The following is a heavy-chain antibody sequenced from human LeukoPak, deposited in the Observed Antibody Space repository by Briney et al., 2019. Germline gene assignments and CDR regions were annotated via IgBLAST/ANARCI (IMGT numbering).Heavy chain of an antibody. J-gene: IGHJ6*02. Sequence: SQTLSLTCAISGDSVSSNSAAWNWIRQSPSRGLEWLGTTYYRSKWYNDYAVSVKSRITINSDTSKNQFSLQLNSVTPEDTAVYYCARDLLWGAPYYYYYGMDVWGQGTTVTVSS. V-gene: IGHV6-1*01. CDR1: GDSVSSNSAA. CDR2: TYYRSKWYN. D-gene: IGHD7-27*01. CDR3: ARDLLWGAPYYYYYGMDV.